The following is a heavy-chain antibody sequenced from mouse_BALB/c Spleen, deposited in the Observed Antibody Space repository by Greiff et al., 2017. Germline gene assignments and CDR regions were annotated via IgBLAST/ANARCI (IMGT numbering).Heavy chain of an antibody. Sequence: VQLQQSGAELVKPGASVKLSCTASGFNIKDTYMHWVKQRPEQGLEWIGRIDPANGNTKYDPKFQGKATITADTSSNTAYLQLSSLTSEDTAVYYCARGRRYAMDNWGKGTWVTVSS. CDR1: GFNIKDTY. J-gene: IGHJ4*01. D-gene: IGHD1-1*01. CDR2: IDPANGNT. V-gene: IGHV14-3*02. CDR3: ARGRRYAMDN.